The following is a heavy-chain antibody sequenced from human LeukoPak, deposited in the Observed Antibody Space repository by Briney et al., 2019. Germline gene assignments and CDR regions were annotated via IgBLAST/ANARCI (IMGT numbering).Heavy chain of an antibody. Sequence: GGSLRLSCAASGFTFSSHGMHWVRQAPGKGLEWVAFIRYDGNNEYYADSVKGRFTISRDNSKNTLYLQVGSLRAEDTAVYYCAKVTKEKRGYTYGFDYRGQGTLVTVSS. D-gene: IGHD5-18*01. CDR2: IRYDGNNE. CDR3: AKVTKEKRGYTYGFDY. CDR1: GFTFSSHG. V-gene: IGHV3-30*02. J-gene: IGHJ4*02.